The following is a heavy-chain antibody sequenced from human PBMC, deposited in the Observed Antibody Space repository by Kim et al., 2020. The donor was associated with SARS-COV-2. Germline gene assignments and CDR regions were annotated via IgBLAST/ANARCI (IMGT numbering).Heavy chain of an antibody. CDR3: ARARITMIVVVMEFDY. Sequence: PSLKSRVTISLDTSKNQFSLKLSSVTAADSAVYYCARARITMIVVVMEFDYWGQGTLVTVSS. J-gene: IGHJ4*02. V-gene: IGHV4-31*02. D-gene: IGHD3-22*01.